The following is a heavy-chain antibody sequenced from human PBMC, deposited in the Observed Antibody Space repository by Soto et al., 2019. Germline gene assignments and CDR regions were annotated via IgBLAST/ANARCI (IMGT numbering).Heavy chain of an antibody. V-gene: IGHV4-39*07. CDR2: IYYSGST. Sequence: SETLSLTCTVSGGSISSSSYYWGWIRQPPGKGLEWIGSIYYSGSTYYNPSLKSRVTISVDTSKNQFSLKLSSVTAADTAVYYCARARDSSGYPFDYWGQGTLVTVSS. CDR3: ARARDSSGYPFDY. D-gene: IGHD3-22*01. CDR1: GGSISSSSYY. J-gene: IGHJ4*02.